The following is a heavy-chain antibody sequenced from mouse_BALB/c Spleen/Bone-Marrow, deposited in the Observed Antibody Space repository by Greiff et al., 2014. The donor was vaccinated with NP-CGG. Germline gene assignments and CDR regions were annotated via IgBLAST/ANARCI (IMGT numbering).Heavy chain of an antibody. Sequence: VQLKESGAELVKPGASVKLSCTASGFNIKDTYMHWVKQRPEQGLEWIGRIDPANGNTKYDPKFQGKATITADTSSNTAYLQLSSLTSEDTAVYYCASYYYGHCFDYWGQGTTLTVSS. D-gene: IGHD1-1*01. CDR3: ASYYYGHCFDY. V-gene: IGHV14-3*02. J-gene: IGHJ2*01. CDR1: GFNIKDTY. CDR2: IDPANGNT.